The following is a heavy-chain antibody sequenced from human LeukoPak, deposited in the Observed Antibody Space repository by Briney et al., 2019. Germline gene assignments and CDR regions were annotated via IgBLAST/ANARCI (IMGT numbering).Heavy chain of an antibody. Sequence: SETLSLTCTVSGGSISSYYWSWIRQPPGKGLEWIGYIYYSGSTNYNPSLKSRVTISVETSKNQFSLKLSSVTAADTAVYYCARASGGSYPYFDYWGQGTLVTVSS. D-gene: IGHD2-15*01. CDR3: ARASGGSYPYFDY. J-gene: IGHJ4*02. CDR1: GGSISSYY. V-gene: IGHV4-59*01. CDR2: IYYSGST.